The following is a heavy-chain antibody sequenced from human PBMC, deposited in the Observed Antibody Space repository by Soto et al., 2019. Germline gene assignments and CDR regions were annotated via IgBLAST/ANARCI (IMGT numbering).Heavy chain of an antibody. V-gene: IGHV5-51*01. D-gene: IGHD3-16*01. CDR3: ARYYHYVSGLDY. CDR2: IYPGDSAT. Sequence: PGESLKISCKGSGYSFTTYWIGWVRQMPGKGLEWMGIIYPGDSATRYSPSFQGQVIISADNSISTAYLQWSSLKASDTAMYYCARYYHYVSGLDYWGRGTLVTVSS. CDR1: GYSFTTYW. J-gene: IGHJ4*02.